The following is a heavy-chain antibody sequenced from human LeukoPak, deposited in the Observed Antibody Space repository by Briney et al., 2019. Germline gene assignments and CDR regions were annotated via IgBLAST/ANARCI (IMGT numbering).Heavy chain of an antibody. CDR1: GGSISSSNW. V-gene: IGHV4-4*02. CDR2: IYHSGST. Sequence: PSETLSLTCAVSGGSISSSNWWSWVRQPPGKGLEWIGEIYHSGSTNYNPSLKSRVTISVDKSKNQFSLKLSSVTVADTAVYYCARGSLYYYGSGSFYYLDYCGQGTLVTVSS. D-gene: IGHD3-10*01. CDR3: ARGSLYYYGSGSFYYLDY. J-gene: IGHJ4*02.